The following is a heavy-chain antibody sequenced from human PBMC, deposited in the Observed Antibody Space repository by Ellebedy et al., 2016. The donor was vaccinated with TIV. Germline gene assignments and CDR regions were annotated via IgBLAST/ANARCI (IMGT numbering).Heavy chain of an antibody. D-gene: IGHD1-26*01. V-gene: IGHV1-46*01. J-gene: IGHJ4*02. CDR2: INPSGGST. Sequence: AASVKVSCKASGGTFSSYAISWVRQAPGQGLEWMGIINPSGGSTSYAQKFQGRVTMTRDTSTSTVYMELSSLRSEDTAVYYCAREGSGSYSYWGQGTLVTVSS. CDR1: GGTFSSYA. CDR3: AREGSGSYSY.